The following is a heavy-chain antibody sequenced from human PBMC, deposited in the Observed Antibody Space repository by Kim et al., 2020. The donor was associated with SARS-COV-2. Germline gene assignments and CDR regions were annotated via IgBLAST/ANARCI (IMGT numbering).Heavy chain of an antibody. CDR1: GGSISSYY. CDR3: ARVIGERPTMVRGVIDYYYYGMDV. CDR2: IYYSGST. V-gene: IGHV4-59*13. Sequence: SETLSLTCTVSGGSISSYYWSWIRQPPGKGLEWIGYIYYSGSTNYNPSLKSRVTISVDTSKNQFSLKLSSVTAADTAVYYCARVIGERPTMVRGVIDYYYYGMDVWGEGTTVTVSS. D-gene: IGHD3-10*01. J-gene: IGHJ6*04.